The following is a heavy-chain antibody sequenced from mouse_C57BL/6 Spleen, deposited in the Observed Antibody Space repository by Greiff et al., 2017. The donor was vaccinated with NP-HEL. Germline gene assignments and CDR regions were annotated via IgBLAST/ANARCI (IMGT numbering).Heavy chain of an antibody. Sequence: DVMLVESGGGLVKPGGSLKLSCAASGFTFSDYGMHWVRQAPEKGLEWVAYISSGSSTIYYADTVKGRFTISRDNAKNTLFLQMTSLRSEDTAMYYCARELLRYAMDYWGQGTSVTVSS. CDR2: ISSGSSTI. J-gene: IGHJ4*01. V-gene: IGHV5-17*01. CDR1: GFTFSDYG. D-gene: IGHD1-1*01. CDR3: ARELLRYAMDY.